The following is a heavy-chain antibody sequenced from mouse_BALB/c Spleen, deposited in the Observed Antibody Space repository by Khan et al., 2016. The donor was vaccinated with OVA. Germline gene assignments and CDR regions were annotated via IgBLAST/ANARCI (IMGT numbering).Heavy chain of an antibody. V-gene: IGHV2-6-5*01. CDR1: GFSLSDYG. Sequence: VQLQESGPGLVAPSQSLSITCTVSGFSLSDYGVSWIRQPPGKGLEWLGVIWGGGSTYYNSALKSRLSISKDNSKSQVFLKMNSLQTDDTAIYYCAKGLWSYYFALDYGGQGTSVTVSS. D-gene: IGHD1-1*02. J-gene: IGHJ4*01. CDR3: AKGLWSYYFALDY. CDR2: IWGGGST.